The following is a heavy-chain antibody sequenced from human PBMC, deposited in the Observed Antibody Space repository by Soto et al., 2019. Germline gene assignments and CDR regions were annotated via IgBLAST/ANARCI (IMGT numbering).Heavy chain of an antibody. CDR3: ARVGRGSNGYSYGYGFDY. D-gene: IGHD5-18*01. V-gene: IGHV3-74*01. CDR1: GFTFSNYW. Sequence: GGSLRLSCAASGFTFSNYWTHWVRQAPGKGLVWVSRINNDGSTTTYADSVKGRFTISRDNAKNTLYLQMNSLRAEDTAIYYCARVGRGSNGYSYGYGFDYWGQGTLVTVSS. CDR2: INNDGSTT. J-gene: IGHJ4*02.